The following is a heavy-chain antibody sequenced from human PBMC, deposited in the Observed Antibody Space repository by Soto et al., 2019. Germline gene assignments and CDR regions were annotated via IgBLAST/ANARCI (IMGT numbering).Heavy chain of an antibody. CDR2: ISGSGGST. D-gene: IGHD6-6*01. CDR1: GFTFSSYA. CDR3: AKDLSRVPIGSSSNY. V-gene: IGHV3-23*01. Sequence: GGSLRLSCAASGFTFSSYAMSWVRQAPGKGLEWVSAISGSGGSTYYADSVKGRFTISRDNSKNTLYLQMNSLRAEDTAVYYCAKDLSRVPIGSSSNYWGQGTLVTVSS. J-gene: IGHJ4*02.